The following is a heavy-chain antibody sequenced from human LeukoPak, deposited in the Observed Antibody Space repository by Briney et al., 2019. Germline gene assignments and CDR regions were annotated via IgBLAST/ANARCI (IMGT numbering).Heavy chain of an antibody. CDR2: IIPIFGTA. J-gene: IGHJ4*02. CDR3: ASSDSRGYYSDY. CDR1: GGTFSSYA. D-gene: IGHD3-22*01. V-gene: IGHV1-69*01. Sequence: GSSVKVSCKASGGTFSSYAISWVRQAPGQGLEWMGGIIPIFGTANYAQKFQGRVTITADESTSTAYMELSSLRSEDTAVYYCASSDSRGYYSDYWGQGTLVTVSS.